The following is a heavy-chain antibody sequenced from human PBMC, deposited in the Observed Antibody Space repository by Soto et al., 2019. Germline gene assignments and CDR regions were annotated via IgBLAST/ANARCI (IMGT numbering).Heavy chain of an antibody. CDR2: INGGGGST. V-gene: IGHV3-23*01. Sequence: EVQLLESGGALVQPGGSLRLSCAASGFTFSSYAMNWVRQAPGRGLEWVSTINGGGGSTYYADSVKGRFTISRDNSKNTLYLQMNSLRAEATAVYHCAKGPSEPWLVRAFDPWGQGTLVTVSS. D-gene: IGHD6-19*01. CDR3: AKGPSEPWLVRAFDP. J-gene: IGHJ5*02. CDR1: GFTFSSYA.